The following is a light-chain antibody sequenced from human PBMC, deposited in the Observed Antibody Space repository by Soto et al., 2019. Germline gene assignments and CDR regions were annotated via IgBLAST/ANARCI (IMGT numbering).Light chain of an antibody. Sequence: EIVMTQSPATLSVSPGERATLSCRASQSVHSNLAWYQQKPGQAPRLLIYGASTRATGVPARFSGSGSGTEFSLTVSSLQSEDFAVYYCQQYSNWPLTFGGGTTVEIK. CDR2: GAS. CDR3: QQYSNWPLT. CDR1: QSVHSN. V-gene: IGKV3-15*01. J-gene: IGKJ4*01.